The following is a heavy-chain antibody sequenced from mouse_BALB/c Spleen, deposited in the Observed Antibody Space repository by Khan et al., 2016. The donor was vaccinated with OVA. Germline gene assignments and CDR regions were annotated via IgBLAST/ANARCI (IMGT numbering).Heavy chain of an antibody. CDR1: GFSLTDYG. D-gene: IGHD2-1*01. Sequence: QVQLKQSGPGLVAPSQSLSITCTVSGFSLTDYGVSWIRQPPGKGLEWLGLIWGGGSIYYNSALKSRLSISKDNSKSQVFLKMNSRQTDDTAMYYCAKLYYADYYAMDYWGQGTSVTVSS. V-gene: IGHV2-6-5*01. CDR2: IWGGGSI. CDR3: AKLYYADYYAMDY. J-gene: IGHJ4*01.